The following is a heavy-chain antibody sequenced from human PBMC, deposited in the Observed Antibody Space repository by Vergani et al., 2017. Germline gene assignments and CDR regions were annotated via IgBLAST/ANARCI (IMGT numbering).Heavy chain of an antibody. V-gene: IGHV1-8*01. D-gene: IGHD3-3*01. CDR2: MNPNSGNT. Sequence: QVQLVQSGAEVKKPGASVKVSCKASGYTFTSYDINWVRQATGQGLEWMGWMNPNSGNTGYAQKFQGRVPMTRNTAISTAYMELSSRRSEDTAVYYCARAATDDFWSGYGMDVWGQGTTVTVSS. J-gene: IGHJ6*02. CDR3: ARAATDDFWSGYGMDV. CDR1: GYTFTSYD.